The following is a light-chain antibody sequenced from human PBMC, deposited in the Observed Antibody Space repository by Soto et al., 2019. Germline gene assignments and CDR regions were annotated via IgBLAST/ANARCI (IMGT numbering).Light chain of an antibody. Sequence: DIQLTQSPPSLSASVVDRFTITFLASQCIRNDLGWYQQKPGKAPKLLIYAASSLQSGVPSGFSGSGSGTLFTLTISSLQPEDFAIYYCQQSYSIPLTFGGGTKVDIK. CDR1: QCIRND. V-gene: IGKV1-39*01. CDR3: QQSYSIPLT. CDR2: AAS. J-gene: IGKJ4*01.